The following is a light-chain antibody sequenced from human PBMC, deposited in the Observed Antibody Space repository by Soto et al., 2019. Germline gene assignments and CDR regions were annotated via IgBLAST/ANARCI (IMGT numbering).Light chain of an antibody. Sequence: QSVLTQPPSVSGAPGQRVTISCTGSTSNIGAGYEVHWYQQVPGTAPKLLVSGHNNRPSGVPDRFFGSKSGTSASLTITGLQAEDEADYYCQSFDSSLGGSGVFGGGTQLTVL. V-gene: IGLV1-40*01. J-gene: IGLJ3*02. CDR2: GHN. CDR1: TSNIGAGYE. CDR3: QSFDSSLGGSGV.